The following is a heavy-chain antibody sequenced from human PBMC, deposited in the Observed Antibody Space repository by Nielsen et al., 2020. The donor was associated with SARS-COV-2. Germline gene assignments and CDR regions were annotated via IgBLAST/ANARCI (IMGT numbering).Heavy chain of an antibody. CDR1: GFTVSSNY. Sequence: ETLSLTCAASGFTVSSNYMSWVRQTPGKGLEWVSVIYSGGSTYYADSVKGRFTISRDNSKNTLYLQMNSLRAEDTAVYYCARGVYYYDSSGYDTDYWGQGTLVTVSS. D-gene: IGHD3-22*01. CDR2: IYSGGST. V-gene: IGHV3-53*01. CDR3: ARGVYYYDSSGYDTDY. J-gene: IGHJ4*02.